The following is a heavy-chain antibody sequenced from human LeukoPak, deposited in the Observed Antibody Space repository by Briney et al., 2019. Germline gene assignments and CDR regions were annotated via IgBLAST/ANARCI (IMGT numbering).Heavy chain of an antibody. D-gene: IGHD1-26*01. Sequence: SETLSLTCTVSGGSISSYYWSWIRQPPGKGLEWIGYIYYSGSTNYNPSLKSRVTISIDTSKNQFSLNLRSVTAADTAVYYCARGVGAEISGNFWGQGTLVTASS. V-gene: IGHV4-59*12. CDR1: GGSISSYY. CDR3: ARGVGAEISGNF. J-gene: IGHJ4*02. CDR2: IYYSGST.